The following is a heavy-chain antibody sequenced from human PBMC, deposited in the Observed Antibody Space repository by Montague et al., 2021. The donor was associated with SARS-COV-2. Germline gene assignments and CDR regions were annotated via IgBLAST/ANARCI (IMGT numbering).Heavy chain of an antibody. V-gene: IGHV4-34*01. D-gene: IGHD2-2*01. Sequence: SETLPLTCAISGGSFSNYYWSWIRQPPGKGLEWIGEVNQSGTTIYNPSVKSGVTISEDTSKNQFYLRLNSVTTADTAVYYCARGRQPVVVPGAGPAGRAFDIWGQGTMVTVSS. CDR2: VNQSGTT. CDR3: ARGRQPVVVPGAGPAGRAFDI. J-gene: IGHJ3*02. CDR1: GGSFSNYY.